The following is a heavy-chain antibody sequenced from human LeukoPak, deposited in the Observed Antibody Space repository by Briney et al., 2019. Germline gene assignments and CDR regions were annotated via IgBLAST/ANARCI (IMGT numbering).Heavy chain of an antibody. CDR3: ARDGGPFDS. J-gene: IGHJ4*02. D-gene: IGHD2-15*01. V-gene: IGHV3-48*03. CDR1: GFTFSSYE. Sequence: PGGSLRLSCAASGFTFSSYEMNWVRQAPGKGLEWVSYISSSGSTIYYADSVKGRFTISRDNAKKSVYVQMNSLRAEDTAVYYCARDGGPFDSWGQGTLVTVSA. CDR2: ISSSGSTI.